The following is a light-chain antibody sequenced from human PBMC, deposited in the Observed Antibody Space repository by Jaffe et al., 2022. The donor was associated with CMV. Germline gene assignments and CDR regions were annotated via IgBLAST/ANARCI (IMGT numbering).Light chain of an antibody. J-gene: IGLJ3*02. CDR1: SVYVGNSAY. CDR3: CSFVGSYTWV. CDR2: DVS. V-gene: IGLV2-11*01. Sequence: QSTLTQPRSVSGSPGQSVTISCTGASVYVGNSAYVSWFQVHPDKAPKLIIHDVSHRPSGVPDRFSGSQSGNTASLTISGLQTDDEAVYYCCSFVGSYTWVFGGGTQLTVL.